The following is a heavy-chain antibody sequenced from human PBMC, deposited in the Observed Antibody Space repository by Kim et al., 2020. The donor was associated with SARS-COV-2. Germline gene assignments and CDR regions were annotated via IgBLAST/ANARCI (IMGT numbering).Heavy chain of an antibody. J-gene: IGHJ6*02. Sequence: GGSLRLSCAASGFTFSSYGMHWVRQAPGKGLEWVAVIWYDGSNKYYADSVKGRFTISRDNSKNTLYLQMNSLRAEDTAVYYCAKTISRRGYYGSGRGEFMDVWGQGTTVTVSS. CDR1: GFTFSSYG. V-gene: IGHV3-33*06. CDR2: IWYDGSNK. CDR3: AKTISRRGYYGSGRGEFMDV. D-gene: IGHD3-10*01.